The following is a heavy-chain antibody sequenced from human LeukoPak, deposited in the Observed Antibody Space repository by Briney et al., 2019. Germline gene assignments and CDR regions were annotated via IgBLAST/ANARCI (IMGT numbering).Heavy chain of an antibody. CDR1: GGSISSYY. D-gene: IGHD2-15*01. CDR2: IFYTGST. V-gene: IGHV4-59*01. Sequence: TSETLSLTCTVSGGSISSYYWSWIRQPPGKGLEWIGYIFYTGSTNYNPSLKGRVTISVDTSKNQFSLKLSSVTAADTAVYYCARDHPGWWVWGQGTTVTVSS. CDR3: ARDHPGWWV. J-gene: IGHJ6*02.